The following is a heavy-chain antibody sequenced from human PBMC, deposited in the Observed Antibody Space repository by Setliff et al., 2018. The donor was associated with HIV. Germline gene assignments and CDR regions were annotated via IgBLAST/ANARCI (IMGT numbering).Heavy chain of an antibody. CDR1: GYSISSGHY. J-gene: IGHJ4*02. D-gene: IGHD3-10*01. V-gene: IGHV4-38-2*01. CDR2: IYHSGST. Sequence: SETLSLTCAVSGYSISSGHYWGWIRQPPGKGLEWIGSIYHSGSTYYNPSLKSQATISVDRSKNQFSLKLSSVTAADSAVYYCAVGSQPRLAYWGQGTLVTVS. CDR3: AVGSQPRLAY.